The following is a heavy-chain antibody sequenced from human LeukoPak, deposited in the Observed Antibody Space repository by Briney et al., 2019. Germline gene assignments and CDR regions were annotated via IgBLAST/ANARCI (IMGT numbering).Heavy chain of an antibody. V-gene: IGHV4-38-2*02. Sequence: SETLSLTCTVSGYSISSNYYWGWIRQPPGKGLQWIGSFYHTGSTYFNPSLKSRVTISVDTSKNHFSLELSSVTAADTAVYYCARVGGPTGTRVYNWFDPWGQGTLVTVSS. D-gene: IGHD1-1*01. CDR3: ARVGGPTGTRVYNWFDP. J-gene: IGHJ5*02. CDR1: GYSISSNYY. CDR2: FYHTGST.